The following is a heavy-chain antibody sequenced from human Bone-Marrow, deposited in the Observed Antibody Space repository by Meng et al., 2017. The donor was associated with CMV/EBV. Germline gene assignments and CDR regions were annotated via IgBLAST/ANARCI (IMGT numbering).Heavy chain of an antibody. Sequence: ASVKVSCKASGYTFTSYDINWVRQATGQGLEWVGWISAYDGNTVYAQKFYGRITMTTDTSTTTAYMEVRSLRSDDTAIYYCARDIIAARPGFYHYGMDVWGPWNTV. V-gene: IGHV1-18*01. J-gene: IGHJ6*01. CDR2: ISAYDGNT. D-gene: IGHD6-6*01. CDR1: GYTFTSYD. CDR3: ARDIIAARPGFYHYGMDV.